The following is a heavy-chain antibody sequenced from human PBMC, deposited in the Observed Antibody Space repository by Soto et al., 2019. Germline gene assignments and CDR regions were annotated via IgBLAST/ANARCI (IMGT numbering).Heavy chain of an antibody. CDR2: IIPIFGTA. CDR3: ARDWTMRFGELLSLSYNWFDP. D-gene: IGHD3-10*01. V-gene: IGHV1-69*13. J-gene: IGHJ5*02. CDR1: RVTFSSYA. Sequence: SVKVSCKASRVTFSSYAISWVRQAPGQGLEWMGGIIPIFGTANYAQKFQGRVTITADESTSTAHMELSSLRSEDTAVYYCARDWTMRFGELLSLSYNWFDPWGQGTLVTVSS.